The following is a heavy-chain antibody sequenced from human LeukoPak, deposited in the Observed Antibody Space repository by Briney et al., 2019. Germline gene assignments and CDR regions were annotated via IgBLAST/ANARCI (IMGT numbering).Heavy chain of an antibody. CDR1: GYTFTSYD. J-gene: IGHJ4*02. CDR3: ARGGTTVTTRGDDY. Sequence: ASVKVSCKASGYTFTSYDINWARQATGQGLEWMGWMNPNSGNTGYAQKFQGRVTMTRNTSISTAYMELSSLRSEDTAVYYCARGGTTVTTRGDDYWGQGTLVTVSS. D-gene: IGHD4-17*01. CDR2: MNPNSGNT. V-gene: IGHV1-8*01.